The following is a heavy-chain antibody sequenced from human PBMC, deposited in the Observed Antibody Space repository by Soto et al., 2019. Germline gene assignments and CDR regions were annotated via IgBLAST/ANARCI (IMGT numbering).Heavy chain of an antibody. CDR1: GLTFSSYW. V-gene: IGHV3-74*01. J-gene: IGHJ5*02. CDR3: ARGPSGAYGTSWFDP. D-gene: IGHD4-17*01. Sequence: HPGGSLRLSCAASGLTFSSYWMHWVRQAPGKGLVWVSHINSDGSSTNDADFVKGRFTISRDNYQNILYLQMHSLRVEDTAVYYCARGPSGAYGTSWFDPWGQGTLVTVSS. CDR2: INSDGSST.